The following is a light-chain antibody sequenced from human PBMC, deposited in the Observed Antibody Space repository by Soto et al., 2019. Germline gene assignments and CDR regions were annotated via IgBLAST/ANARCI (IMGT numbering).Light chain of an antibody. J-gene: IGLJ1*01. Sequence: QSALTQPAPVSGSPGQSITISCTGTSSDVGTYNYVSWYQHHPGKAPKLIIYEVSNRPSGVSNRFSGSKSGSTASLTISGLQAEDEADYHCTSYTRDTALVFXTGTKVTVL. CDR2: EVS. CDR1: SSDVGTYNY. CDR3: TSYTRDTALV. V-gene: IGLV2-14*01.